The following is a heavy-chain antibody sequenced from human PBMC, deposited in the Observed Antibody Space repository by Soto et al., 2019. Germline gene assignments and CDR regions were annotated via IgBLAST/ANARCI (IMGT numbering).Heavy chain of an antibody. CDR2: IDLSDSYK. D-gene: IGHD2-2*01. V-gene: IGHV5-10-1*04. Sequence: EALKISCKGSGYSFRNNWITWVRQMTGEGLEWMGRIDLSDSYKSYSPSFQGQVTISADKSITTAYLQWSSLKGSDTAIYYCAAFCSTTNCFSVRFDYWGQGTLVTVSS. CDR3: AAFCSTTNCFSVRFDY. J-gene: IGHJ4*02. CDR1: GYSFRNNW.